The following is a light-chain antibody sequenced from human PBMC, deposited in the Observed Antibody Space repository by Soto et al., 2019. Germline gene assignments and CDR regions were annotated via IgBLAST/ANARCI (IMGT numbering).Light chain of an antibody. Sequence: QSSLTHPPSSSGSPGQSVTISCTGTSSDVGGYNYVSWYQQHPGKAPKVIIYEVSKRPSGVPDRFSGSKSGSTASLTVSGLQAEDEADYYCGSYAVTNIFVFGTGTKVTVL. CDR2: EVS. J-gene: IGLJ1*01. V-gene: IGLV2-8*01. CDR1: SSDVGGYNY. CDR3: GSYAVTNIFV.